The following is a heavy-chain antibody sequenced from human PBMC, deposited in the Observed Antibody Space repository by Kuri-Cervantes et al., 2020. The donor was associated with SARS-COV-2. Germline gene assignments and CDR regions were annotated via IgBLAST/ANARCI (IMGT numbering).Heavy chain of an antibody. Sequence: SETLSLTCTVSGASISSSTYYWGWIRQSPGKGLEWLGSIYESGDTYYSSSLKSRLSLSVDTSKNQFSLKLSSVTAADTAVYYCARHGFDFWSGYARTYYYYYGMDVWGQGTTVTVSS. J-gene: IGHJ6*02. D-gene: IGHD3-3*01. CDR1: GASISSSTYY. CDR2: IYESGDT. CDR3: ARHGFDFWSGYARTYYYYYGMDV. V-gene: IGHV4-39*01.